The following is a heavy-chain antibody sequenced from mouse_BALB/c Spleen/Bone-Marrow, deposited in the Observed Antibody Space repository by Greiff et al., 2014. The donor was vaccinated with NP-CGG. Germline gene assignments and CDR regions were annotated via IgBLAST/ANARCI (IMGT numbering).Heavy chain of an antibody. CDR1: GYTFTSYW. J-gene: IGHJ3*01. V-gene: IGHV1-5*01. CDR2: IYPGNSDT. CDR3: TRAMITRAWFAY. D-gene: IGHD2-4*01. Sequence: VQLKQSGTVLVRPGASVKMSCKASGYTFTSYWMHWVKQRPGQGLEWIGAIYPGNSDTSYNQKFKGKAKLTAVTSTSTAYMELSSLTNEDSAVYYCTRAMITRAWFAYWGQGTLVTVSA.